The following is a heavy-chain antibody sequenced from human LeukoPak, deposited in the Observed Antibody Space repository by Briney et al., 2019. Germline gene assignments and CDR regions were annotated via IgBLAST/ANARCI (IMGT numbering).Heavy chain of an antibody. D-gene: IGHD5-18*01. CDR1: GFTFSSYG. J-gene: IGHJ4*02. Sequence: PGGSLRLSCAASGFTFSSYGMSWVRQAPGKGLEWVSAISGSGGSTYYADSVKGRFTISRDNSKNTLYLQMNSLRAEDTAVYYCAKKLGYSYGYDSFDYWGQGTLVTVSS. CDR2: ISGSGGST. V-gene: IGHV3-23*01. CDR3: AKKLGYSYGYDSFDY.